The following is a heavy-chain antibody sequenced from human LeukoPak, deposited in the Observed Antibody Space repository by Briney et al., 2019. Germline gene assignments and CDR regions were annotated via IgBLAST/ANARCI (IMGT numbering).Heavy chain of an antibody. CDR2: IKHDGSEK. Sequence: GGSLRLSCAASEFAFSRYWMSWVRQAPGKGLEWVANIKHDGSEKYYVDSMEGRFTISRDNVKNSLYLQINSLRAEDTAVYYCAKERGYSGDPQDFDYWGQGTLVTVSS. D-gene: IGHD4-17*01. CDR1: EFAFSRYW. V-gene: IGHV3-7*03. J-gene: IGHJ4*02. CDR3: AKERGYSGDPQDFDY.